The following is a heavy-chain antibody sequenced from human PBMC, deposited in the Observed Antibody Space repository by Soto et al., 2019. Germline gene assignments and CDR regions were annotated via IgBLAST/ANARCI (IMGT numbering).Heavy chain of an antibody. CDR2: IWYDGVNK. D-gene: IGHD5-12*01. J-gene: IGHJ4*02. Sequence: GGSLRLSCAASGFSFSSYAMHWVRQAPGKGLEWVAVIWYDGVNKYYADSVKGRFTISRDNSNNTLYVQMNSLKAEDTAVYYCARARGYSGYYYFDYWGQGTLVTVSS. CDR3: ARARGYSGYYYFDY. CDR1: GFSFSSYA. V-gene: IGHV3-33*01.